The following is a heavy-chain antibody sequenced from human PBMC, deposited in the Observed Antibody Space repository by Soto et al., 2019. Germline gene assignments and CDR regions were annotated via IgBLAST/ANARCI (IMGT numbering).Heavy chain of an antibody. CDR3: ARDLEVAGTSYYYGMDV. V-gene: IGHV4-61*08. D-gene: IGHD6-19*01. J-gene: IGHJ6*02. Sequence: SETLSLTCTVSGGSISSGGYSWSWIRQPPGKGLEWIGYIYYSGSTNYNPSLKSRVTISVDTSKNQFSLKLSSVTAADTAVYYCARDLEVAGTSYYYGMDVWGQGATVTVSS. CDR1: GGSISSGGYS. CDR2: IYYSGST.